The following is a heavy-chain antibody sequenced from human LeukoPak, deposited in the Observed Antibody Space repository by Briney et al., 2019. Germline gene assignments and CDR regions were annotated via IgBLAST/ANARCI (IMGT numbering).Heavy chain of an antibody. V-gene: IGHV3-21*06. J-gene: IGHJ4*02. CDR2: ISSTSSHI. CDR3: ATAPYDILTGYSPYYFES. CDR1: GFSFISYN. Sequence: GGSLRLSCAASGFSFISYNMNWVRQAPGKGLEWVSSISSTSSHIYYADSVKGRFTISRDNAKNSLYLQMNSLRAEDTAMYYCATAPYDILTGYSPYYFESWGQGTLVTVSS. D-gene: IGHD3-9*01.